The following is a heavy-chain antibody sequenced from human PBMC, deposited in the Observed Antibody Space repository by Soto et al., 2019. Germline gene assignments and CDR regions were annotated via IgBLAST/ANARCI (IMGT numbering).Heavy chain of an antibody. CDR1: GFSFTDNW. D-gene: IGHD5-18*01. CDR3: TTAVTPYYYYYGMDV. Sequence: PGGSLRLSCAASGFSFTDNWMHWVRQAPGKGLEWVGRIKSRADGETTDYSAPVEGRFTISRDDSKNTLYLQMNSLKTEDTAVYYCTTAVTPYYYYYGMDVWGQGTTVTVSS. CDR2: IKSRADGETT. V-gene: IGHV3-15*07. J-gene: IGHJ6*02.